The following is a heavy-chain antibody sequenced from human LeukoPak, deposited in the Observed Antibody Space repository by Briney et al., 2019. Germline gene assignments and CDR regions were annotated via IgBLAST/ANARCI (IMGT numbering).Heavy chain of an antibody. CDR2: IKTDGSST. CDR1: GFTFSSYW. J-gene: IGHJ4*02. V-gene: IGHV3-74*01. CDR3: ARESAGAALGD. D-gene: IGHD6-6*01. Sequence: GESLRLSCAVSGFTFSSYWMHWVRQAPGKGLVWVSRIKTDGSSTGYADSVKGRFTISRDNAKNTLYLQMDSLRAEDTAVYYCARESAGAALGDWGQGTLVTVSS.